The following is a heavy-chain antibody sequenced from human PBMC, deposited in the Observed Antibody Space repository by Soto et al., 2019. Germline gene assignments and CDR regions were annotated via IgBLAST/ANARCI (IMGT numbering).Heavy chain of an antibody. Sequence: QAQLVQSGGEVKKPGASVKVSCRASGYTFTSYGYAWGRQAPGQGLEWMGWISAYNGDTNYAQKFQDRVTLTTDTSTTTAHMELRNLGSDDTAVYYCARSGAYCTSITCLFDSFWGLGTLVTVSS. D-gene: IGHD2-8*01. J-gene: IGHJ4*02. V-gene: IGHV1-18*01. CDR3: ARSGAYCTSITCLFDSF. CDR1: GYTFTSYG. CDR2: ISAYNGDT.